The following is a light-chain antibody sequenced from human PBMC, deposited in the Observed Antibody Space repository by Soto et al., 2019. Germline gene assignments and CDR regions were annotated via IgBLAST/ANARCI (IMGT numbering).Light chain of an antibody. J-gene: IGKJ1*01. V-gene: IGKV3-11*01. Sequence: EIVLTQSPATLSLSPGERATLSCRASQSISRYLAWYQQKPGQAPRLLIYDASNRATGIPARFSGSGSGTDFALTISSLDPEDFAVYYCQQRKTFGQGTKVEIK. CDR1: QSISRY. CDR3: QQRKT. CDR2: DAS.